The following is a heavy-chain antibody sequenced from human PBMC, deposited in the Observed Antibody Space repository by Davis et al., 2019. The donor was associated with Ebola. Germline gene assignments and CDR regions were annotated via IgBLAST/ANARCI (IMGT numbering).Heavy chain of an antibody. V-gene: IGHV4-39*01. CDR2: IYYSGST. CDR3: ASRQAAPDRGPWFDP. CDR1: GGPISSSSYY. Sequence: MPGGSLRLSCTVSGGPISSSSYYWGWTRQPPGKGLEWTGGIYYSGSTYYNPSLKSRVTISVDTSKNQFSLKLSSVTAADTAVYYCASRQAAPDRGPWFDPWGQGTLVTVSS. J-gene: IGHJ5*02. D-gene: IGHD6-13*01.